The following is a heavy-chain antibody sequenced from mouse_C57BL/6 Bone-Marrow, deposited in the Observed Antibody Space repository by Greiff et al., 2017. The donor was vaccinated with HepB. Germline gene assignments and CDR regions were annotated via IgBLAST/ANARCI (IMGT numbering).Heavy chain of an antibody. CDR2: FHPYNDDT. D-gene: IGHD1-1*01. V-gene: IGHV1-47*01. CDR1: GYTFTTYP. Sequence: VKLMESGAELVKPGASVKMSCKASGYTFTTYPIEWMKQNHGKSLEWIGNFHPYNDDTKYNEKFKGKATLTVEKSSSTVYLELSRLTSDDSAVYYCARNYYGSSYGDYFDYWGQGTTLTVSS. CDR3: ARNYYGSSYGDYFDY. J-gene: IGHJ2*01.